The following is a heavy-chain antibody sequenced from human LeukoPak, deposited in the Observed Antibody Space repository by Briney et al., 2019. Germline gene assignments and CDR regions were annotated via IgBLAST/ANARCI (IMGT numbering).Heavy chain of an antibody. CDR1: GFTFSTYW. CDR2: INSDGSNT. J-gene: IGHJ4*02. CDR3: ARHPLKD. Sequence: GGSLRLSCAASGFTFSTYWMHWVRQAPGKGLVWVSRINSDGSNTTYADSVKSRFTISRDNAKKTLYLQMNSLRADDTAVYYCARHPLKDWGQGTLVTVSS. V-gene: IGHV3-74*01.